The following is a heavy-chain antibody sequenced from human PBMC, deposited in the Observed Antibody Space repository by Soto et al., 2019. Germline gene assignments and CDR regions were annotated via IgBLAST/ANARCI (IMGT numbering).Heavy chain of an antibody. D-gene: IGHD5-18*01. V-gene: IGHV1-46*03. J-gene: IGHJ5*02. Sequence: QVQLVQSGAEVKKPGASVKVSCKASGYTFTSYYMHWVRQAPGQGLEWMGIINPSGGSTSYAQKCQGRVTMTRDRSTSTVYMELSSLRSGDTAVYYCARVYPSDARYGYVGNNWFDPWGQGTLVTVSS. CDR1: GYTFTSYY. CDR2: INPSGGST. CDR3: ARVYPSDARYGYVGNNWFDP.